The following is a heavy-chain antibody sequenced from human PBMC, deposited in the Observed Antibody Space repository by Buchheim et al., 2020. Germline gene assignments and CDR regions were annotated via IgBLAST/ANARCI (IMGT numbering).Heavy chain of an antibody. D-gene: IGHD4-11*01. CDR3: AKFTVTTHPSDY. J-gene: IGHJ4*02. CDR1: GFTFSSYG. V-gene: IGHV3-30*18. CDR2: ISYDGSNK. Sequence: QVQLVESGGGVVQPGRSLRLSCAASGFTFSSYGMHWVRQAPGKGLEWVAVISYDGSNKYYADSVKGRFTISRDNSKNTLYLQMNSLRAADTAVYYCAKFTVTTHPSDYWGQGTL.